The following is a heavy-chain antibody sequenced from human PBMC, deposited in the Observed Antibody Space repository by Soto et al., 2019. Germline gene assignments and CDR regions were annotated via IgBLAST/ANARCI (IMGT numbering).Heavy chain of an antibody. CDR3: ARDAPPPELRFLEWHNYDYNGMDV. D-gene: IGHD3-3*01. CDR1: GYSFTAYG. J-gene: IGHJ6*02. Sequence: QVQVVQSGDEVKETGASVRVSCKTSGYSFTAYGISWVRQAPGQGLEWMGWISCYNGKTEDAQKVQGRVTMTTDTSTSTAYMEVRSLRSDETAIYYCARDAPPPELRFLEWHNYDYNGMDVWGQGTTVTVSS. V-gene: IGHV1-18*01. CDR2: ISCYNGKT.